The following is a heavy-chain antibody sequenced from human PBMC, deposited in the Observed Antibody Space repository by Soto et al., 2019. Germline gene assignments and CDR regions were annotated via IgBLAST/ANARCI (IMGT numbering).Heavy chain of an antibody. Sequence: QITLKESGPTLVKPTQTLTLDCTFSGFSLRASGFGVGWIRQPPGKAPEWLAVIYWDDQKRYSPSLESRLTVTKDTSGNQVVLTMTNLDPLDTGTYFCAHTTRLQLRADGDRRDAFDIWGQGTTVTVSS. J-gene: IGHJ3*02. CDR3: AHTTRLQLRADGDRRDAFDI. V-gene: IGHV2-5*02. D-gene: IGHD2-21*01. CDR1: GFSLRASGFG. CDR2: IYWDDQK.